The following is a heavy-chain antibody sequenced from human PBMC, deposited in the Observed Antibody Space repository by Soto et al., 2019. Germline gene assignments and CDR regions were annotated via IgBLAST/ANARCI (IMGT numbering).Heavy chain of an antibody. J-gene: IGHJ3*02. CDR3: ARDRAARLFYAFDI. D-gene: IGHD6-6*01. CDR2: ISSSGSTI. Sequence: GGSLRLSCAASGFTFSSYEMDWVRQAPGKGLEWVSYISSSGSTIYYADSVKGRFTISRDNAKNSLYLQMNSLRAEDTAVYYCARDRAARLFYAFDIWGQGTMVTVSS. CDR1: GFTFSSYE. V-gene: IGHV3-48*03.